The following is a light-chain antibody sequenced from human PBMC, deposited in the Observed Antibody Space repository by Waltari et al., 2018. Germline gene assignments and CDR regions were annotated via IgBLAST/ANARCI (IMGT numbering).Light chain of an antibody. Sequence: AIQLTQSPSSLSASFGDRVTITCRASQGIRSALAWYQQRPGKPPQFLIYDASTLHSGVPSRFSGSGSGTDFSLTINSLQPEDFATYYCQQYINYPFTFGPGTKVDIK. CDR1: QGIRSA. J-gene: IGKJ3*01. V-gene: IGKV1D-13*01. CDR3: QQYINYPFT. CDR2: DAS.